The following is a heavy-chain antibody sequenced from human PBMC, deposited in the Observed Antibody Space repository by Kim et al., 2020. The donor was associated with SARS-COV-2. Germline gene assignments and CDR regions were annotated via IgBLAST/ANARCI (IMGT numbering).Heavy chain of an antibody. CDR2: ISYDGSNK. Sequence: GGSLRLSCAASGFTFSSYAMHWVRQAPGKGLEWVAVISYDGSNKYYADSVKGRFTISRDNTKNTLYLQMNSLRAEDTAVYYCARAGRSGSYYTAYYYYGMDVWGHGTTVTVSS. J-gene: IGHJ6*02. CDR1: GFTFSSYA. D-gene: IGHD3-10*01. CDR3: ARAGRSGSYYTAYYYYGMDV. V-gene: IGHV3-30-3*01.